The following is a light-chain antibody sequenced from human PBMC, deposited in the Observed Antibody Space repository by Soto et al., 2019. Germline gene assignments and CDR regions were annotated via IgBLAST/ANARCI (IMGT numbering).Light chain of an antibody. CDR2: GAS. V-gene: IGKV3-20*01. CDR1: QSVSSSY. Sequence: EIVLTQSPGTLSLYPGERATLSCKARQSVSSSYLAWYQQKPGQAPRLLIYGASSRATGIPDRFSGSGSGTDFTLTISRLEPEDFAVYYCQQYGSSRRTFGQGTKVDIK. J-gene: IGKJ1*01. CDR3: QQYGSSRRT.